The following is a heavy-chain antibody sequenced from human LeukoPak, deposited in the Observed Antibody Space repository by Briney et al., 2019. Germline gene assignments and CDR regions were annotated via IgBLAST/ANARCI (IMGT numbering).Heavy chain of an antibody. CDR2: INEDGSRE. CDR1: GFTFSNFL. V-gene: IGHV3-7*01. CDR3: ARDPPRRSDF. Sequence: PGGSLRLSCAASGFTFSNFLMIWARHSPGKGLEWVASINEDGSRELYVDSAKGRFSISRDNANNALSLQMNSLRVEDTAIYYCARDPPRRSDFWGQGTLVTVSS. J-gene: IGHJ4*02.